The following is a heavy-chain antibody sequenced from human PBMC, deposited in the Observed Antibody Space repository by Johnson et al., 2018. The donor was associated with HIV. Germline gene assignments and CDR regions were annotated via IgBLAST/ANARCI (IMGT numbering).Heavy chain of an antibody. V-gene: IGHV3-33*06. Sequence: VQLVESGGGVVQPGRSLRLSCVVSGFTISTYGMHWVRQAPGKGLEWVAVMYYDGSNKYYADSVKGRFTISRDNSKNTLFLQMNSLRVEDTAVYYCAKCIWGSSLFDAFDIWGQGTRVTVSS. CDR3: AKCIWGSSLFDAFDI. CDR2: MYYDGSNK. J-gene: IGHJ3*02. CDR1: GFTISTYG. D-gene: IGHD6-13*01.